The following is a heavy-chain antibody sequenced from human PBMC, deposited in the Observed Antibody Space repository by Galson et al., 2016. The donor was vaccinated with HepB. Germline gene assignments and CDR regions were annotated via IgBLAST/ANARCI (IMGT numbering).Heavy chain of an antibody. CDR3: AAAPYCSATSCPPDY. J-gene: IGHJ4*02. CDR2: ISYDGTNK. V-gene: IGHV3-30-3*01. CDR1: GFTFSSYA. D-gene: IGHD2-2*01. Sequence: SLRLSCAASGFTFSSYAMHWVRQAPGKGLEWEAAISYDGTNKYYADSVKGRFTISSNNSKNTLYLQMNSLRAEDTAVYYCAAAPYCSATSCPPDYWGQGTLVTVSS.